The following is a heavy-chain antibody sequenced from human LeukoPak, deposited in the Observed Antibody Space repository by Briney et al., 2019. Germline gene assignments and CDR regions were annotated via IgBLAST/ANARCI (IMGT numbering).Heavy chain of an antibody. CDR2: INPNSGGT. CDR1: GYTFTGYY. Sequence: GASVKVSCKASGYTFTGYYMHWVRQAPGQGLEWMGWINPNSGGTNYAQKFQGRVTMTRDTSISTAYMELSRLRSDDTAVYYCARGDIVVVPAAIEYFQHWGQGTLVTVSS. J-gene: IGHJ1*01. CDR3: ARGDIVVVPAAIEYFQH. D-gene: IGHD2-2*01. V-gene: IGHV1-2*02.